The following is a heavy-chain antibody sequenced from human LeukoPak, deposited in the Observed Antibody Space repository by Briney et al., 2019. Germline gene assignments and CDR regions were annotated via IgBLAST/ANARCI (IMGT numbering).Heavy chain of an antibody. CDR2: IYYSGST. J-gene: IGHJ5*02. V-gene: IGHV4-61*01. CDR1: GGSVSSGSYY. Sequence: SETLSLTCTVSGGSVSSGSYYWSWIRQPPAKGLEWIGYIYYSGSTNYNPSLKSRVTISVDTSKNQFSLKPSSVTAADTAVYYCARGINGWFDPWGQGTLVTVSS. CDR3: ARGINGWFDP. D-gene: IGHD5-24*01.